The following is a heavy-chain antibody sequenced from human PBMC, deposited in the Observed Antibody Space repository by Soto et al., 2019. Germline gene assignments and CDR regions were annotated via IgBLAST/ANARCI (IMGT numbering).Heavy chain of an antibody. Sequence: EVQLVESGGGLVQPGGSLRLSCAASGFTFSSYSMNWVRQAPGKGLEWVSYISSSSSTIYYADSVKGRFTISRDNAKNSLYLQMNSIRADDTAVYYCARDGSGYDENEGYWGQGTLVTV. V-gene: IGHV3-48*01. CDR3: ARDGSGYDENEGY. CDR2: ISSSSSTI. D-gene: IGHD5-12*01. CDR1: GFTFSSYS. J-gene: IGHJ4*02.